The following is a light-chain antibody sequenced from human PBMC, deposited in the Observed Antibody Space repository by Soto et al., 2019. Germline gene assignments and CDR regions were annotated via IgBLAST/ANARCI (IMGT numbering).Light chain of an antibody. J-gene: IGKJ2*01. Sequence: EIVLTQYPGTVSLSPGERATLSCRASQSVSSRYLAWYRPKPGQAPSLLSFGASNRATGIPDQFSGSGSGTEFNLTSSRLEPEDCAVYDCLRDSASPPAYTFGQGTKLELK. CDR3: LRDSASPPAYT. V-gene: IGKV3-20*01. CDR2: GAS. CDR1: QSVSSRY.